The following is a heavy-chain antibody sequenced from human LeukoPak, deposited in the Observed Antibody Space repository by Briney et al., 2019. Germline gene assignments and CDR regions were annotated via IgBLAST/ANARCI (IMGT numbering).Heavy chain of an antibody. D-gene: IGHD1-26*01. Sequence: ASVKVSCKASGYTFTGYYMRWARQAPGQGLEWMGIINPSGGSTSYAQKFQGRVTMTRDMSTSTVYMELSSLRSEDTAVYYCARGGAYYFDYWGQGTLVTVSS. CDR2: INPSGGST. V-gene: IGHV1-46*01. J-gene: IGHJ4*02. CDR1: GYTFTGYY. CDR3: ARGGAYYFDY.